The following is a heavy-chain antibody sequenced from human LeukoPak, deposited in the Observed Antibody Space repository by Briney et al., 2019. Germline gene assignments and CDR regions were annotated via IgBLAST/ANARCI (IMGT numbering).Heavy chain of an antibody. V-gene: IGHV3-21*01. CDR1: GFTFSSYS. CDR3: ARAYCSGGSCYSLFGY. Sequence: PGGSLRLSCAASGFTFSSYSMNWVRQAPGKGLEWVSSISSSSSYIYYADSVKGRFTISRDNAKNSLYLQMNSLRAEDTAVYYCARAYCSGGSCYSLFGYWGQGTLVTVSS. J-gene: IGHJ4*02. D-gene: IGHD2-15*01. CDR2: ISSSSSYI.